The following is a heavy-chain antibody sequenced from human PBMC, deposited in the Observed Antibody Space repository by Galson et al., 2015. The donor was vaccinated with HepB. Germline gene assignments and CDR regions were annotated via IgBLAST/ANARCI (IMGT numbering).Heavy chain of an antibody. V-gene: IGHV1-69*06. CDR2: IVPVYGTS. D-gene: IGHD3-22*01. CDR3: ARSYDNSGWLYYFDP. J-gene: IGHJ4*02. Sequence: SVKVSCKASGGTSSDYTITWVRQAPGQGLEWMGGIVPVYGTSHYAQNFQARLTVSADTSTNTAYMELSNLTSDDTGMYFCARSYDNSGWLYYFDPWGQGTLVTVSS. CDR1: GGTSSDYT.